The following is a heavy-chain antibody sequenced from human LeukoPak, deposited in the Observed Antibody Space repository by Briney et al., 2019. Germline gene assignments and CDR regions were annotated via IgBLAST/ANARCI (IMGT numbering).Heavy chain of an antibody. CDR1: GYTFTSYG. J-gene: IGHJ4*02. CDR3: ARRSSWNDY. Sequence: ASVKVSCKASGYTFTSYGISWVRQAPGQGLEWMGWVSPYNNKTNYAQKVQGRVTMATDTSTSTAHMDLRSLRSDDTAVYYCARRSSWNDYWGQGTLVTVSS. CDR2: VSPYNNKT. V-gene: IGHV1-18*01. D-gene: IGHD6-13*01.